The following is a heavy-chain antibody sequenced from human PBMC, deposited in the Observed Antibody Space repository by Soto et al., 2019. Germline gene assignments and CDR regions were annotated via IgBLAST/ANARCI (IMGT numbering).Heavy chain of an antibody. CDR1: GCTFTSYA. J-gene: IGHJ4*02. Sequence: GASVKVSCKASGCTFTSYAMHWVRQAPGQRLEWMGWINAGNGNTKYSQKFQGRVTITRATSTNTAYLELRSLKSDDTAIYYCARDRLRGYDSSGFYSWGQGTMVTVS. CDR3: ARDRLRGYDSSGFYS. V-gene: IGHV1-3*01. CDR2: INAGNGNT. D-gene: IGHD3-22*01.